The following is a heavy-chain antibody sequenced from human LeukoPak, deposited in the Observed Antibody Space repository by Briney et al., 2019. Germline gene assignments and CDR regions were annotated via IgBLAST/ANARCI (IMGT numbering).Heavy chain of an antibody. J-gene: IGHJ4*02. V-gene: IGHV4-34*01. CDR3: AGGLWAVRFDS. Sequence: PSETLSLTCAVSGESFSGYYWSWIRQPPGKGLEWISEINHSGSTNYTQSLKSRVTISVDTSRNQFCLKVSSVSAADTAVYYCAGGLWAVRFDSWGEGSLVTASS. D-gene: IGHD6-6*01. CDR1: GESFSGYY. CDR2: INHSGST.